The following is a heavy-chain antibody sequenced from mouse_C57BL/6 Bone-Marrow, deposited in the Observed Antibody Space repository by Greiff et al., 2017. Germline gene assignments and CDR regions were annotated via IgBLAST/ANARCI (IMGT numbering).Heavy chain of an antibody. D-gene: IGHD2-5*01. J-gene: IGHJ4*01. CDR3: ARLPYYSNYNAMDY. Sequence: EVQLVESGGDLVKPGGSLKLSCAASGFTFSSYGMSWVRRTPDKRLEWVATISSGGSYTYYPDSVKGRFTISRDNAKNTLYLQMSSLKSEDTAMYYCARLPYYSNYNAMDYWGQGTSVTVSS. CDR2: ISSGGSYT. CDR1: GFTFSSYG. V-gene: IGHV5-6*01.